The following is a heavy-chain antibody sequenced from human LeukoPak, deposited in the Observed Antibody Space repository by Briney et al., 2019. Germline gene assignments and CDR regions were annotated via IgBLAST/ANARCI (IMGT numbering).Heavy chain of an antibody. Sequence: GRSLRLSCAASGFIFSNDAMHWVRQAPGKGLEWVAFIWFDGSNKHYTDSVKGRFTISRDNSEDTLYLQMNSLRAEDTAVYYCVRDPSGSGFAFDSWGQGALVTVSS. CDR3: VRDPSGSGFAFDS. CDR2: IWFDGSNK. D-gene: IGHD1-1*01. V-gene: IGHV3-33*01. CDR1: GFIFSNDA. J-gene: IGHJ4*02.